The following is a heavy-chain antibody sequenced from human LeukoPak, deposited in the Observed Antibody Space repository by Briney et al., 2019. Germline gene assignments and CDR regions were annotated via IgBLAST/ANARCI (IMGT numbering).Heavy chain of an antibody. CDR2: MNPNSGNT. D-gene: IGHD2-2*01. V-gene: IGHV1-8*01. Sequence: ASVKVSCKASGYTFTSYDINWVRQATGQGLEWMGWMNPNSGNTGYAQKFQGRVTMTRNTSISTAYMELSSLRSEDTAVYYCARGSEYQLLSYYYYMDVWGKGTTVTVSS. CDR3: ARGSEYQLLSYYYYMDV. J-gene: IGHJ6*03. CDR1: GYTFTSYD.